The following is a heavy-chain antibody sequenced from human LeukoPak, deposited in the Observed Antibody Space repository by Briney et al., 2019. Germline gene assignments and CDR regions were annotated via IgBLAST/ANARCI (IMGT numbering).Heavy chain of an antibody. CDR3: ARHPVLLYGSETYSSYSYMDI. D-gene: IGHD3-10*01. CDR1: GASISTYS. Sequence: PSETLSLTCTVSGASISTYSWSWIRQPPGMGLEWIGSIFYKGSTHYNPSLKSRVTILVDTSNNHLSLKLNSVTAADTALYYCARHPVLLYGSETYSSYSYMDIWGKGTTVTVSS. J-gene: IGHJ6*03. CDR2: IFYKGST. V-gene: IGHV4-59*08.